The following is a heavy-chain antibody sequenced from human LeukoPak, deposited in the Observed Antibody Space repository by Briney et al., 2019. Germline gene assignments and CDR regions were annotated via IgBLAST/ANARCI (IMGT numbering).Heavy chain of an antibody. Sequence: GGSLRLSCAASGFTFDDYAMHWVRQAPGKGLEWGSGISWNSGSIGYADSVKGRFTISRDNAKNSLYLQKNSLRAEDTALYYCAKIWGSRAANNAAEPFDYWGQGTLVTVSS. CDR3: AKIWGSRAANNAAEPFDY. V-gene: IGHV3-9*01. D-gene: IGHD3-16*01. CDR1: GFTFDDYA. CDR2: ISWNSGSI. J-gene: IGHJ4*02.